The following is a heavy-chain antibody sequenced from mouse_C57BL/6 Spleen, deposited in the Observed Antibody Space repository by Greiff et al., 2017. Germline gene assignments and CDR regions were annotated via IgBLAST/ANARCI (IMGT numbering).Heavy chain of an antibody. CDR1: GYAFSSSW. D-gene: IGHD2-5*01. V-gene: IGHV1-82*01. Sequence: QVQLQQSGPELVKPGASVKISCKASGYAFSSSWMNWVKQRPGKGLEWIGRIYPGDGDTNYNGKFKGKATLTADKSSSTAYMQLSSLTSEDSAVDFCARYGDSNYLPYWGQGTLVTVSA. J-gene: IGHJ3*01. CDR2: IYPGDGDT. CDR3: ARYGDSNYLPY.